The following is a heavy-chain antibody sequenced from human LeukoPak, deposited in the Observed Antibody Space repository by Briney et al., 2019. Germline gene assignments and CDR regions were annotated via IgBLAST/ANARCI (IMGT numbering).Heavy chain of an antibody. V-gene: IGHV1-18*01. J-gene: IGHJ4*02. D-gene: IGHD1-26*01. CDR3: ARGIVGATDAGNFDY. CDR1: GYTFTSYG. CDR2: ISAYNGNT. Sequence: ASVKVSCKASGYTFTSYGISWVRQAPGRGLEWMGWISAYNGNTNYAQKLQGRVTMTTDTSTSTAYMELRSLRSDDTAVYYCARGIVGATDAGNFDYWGQGTLVTVSS.